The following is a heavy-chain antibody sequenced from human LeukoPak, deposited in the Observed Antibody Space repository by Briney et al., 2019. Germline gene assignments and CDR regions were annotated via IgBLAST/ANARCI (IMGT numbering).Heavy chain of an antibody. V-gene: IGHV3-23*01. CDR3: AKDKVCGYCSGGSCYGWFDP. D-gene: IGHD2-15*01. Sequence: GGSLRLSCAASGFTFSSYAMSWVRQAPGKGLEWVSAISGSGGSTYYADSVKGRFTISRDNSKNTLYLQMSSLRAEDTAVYYCAKDKVCGYCSGGSCYGWFDPWGQGTLVTVSS. J-gene: IGHJ5*02. CDR1: GFTFSSYA. CDR2: ISGSGGST.